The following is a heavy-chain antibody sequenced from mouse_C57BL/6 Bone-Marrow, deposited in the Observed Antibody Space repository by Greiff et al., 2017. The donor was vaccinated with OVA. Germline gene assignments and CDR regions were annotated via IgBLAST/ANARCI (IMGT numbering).Heavy chain of an antibody. CDR1: GFNIKDDY. Sequence: VQLQQSGAELVRPGASVKLSCTASGFNIKDDYMHWVKQRPEQGLEWIGWIDPENGDTEYASQFQGKATIPADTSSNTAYLQRSSLTSGDTAVYYCTTGSTMVTDYGGQGTTLTVSS. CDR3: TTGSTMVTDY. CDR2: IDPENGDT. V-gene: IGHV14-4*01. D-gene: IGHD2-2*01. J-gene: IGHJ2*01.